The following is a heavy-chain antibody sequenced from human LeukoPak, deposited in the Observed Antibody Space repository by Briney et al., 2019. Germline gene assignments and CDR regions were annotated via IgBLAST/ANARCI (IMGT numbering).Heavy chain of an antibody. D-gene: IGHD4-23*01. CDR3: ARRTERVTFDS. CDR2: IFYSGST. CDR1: GGSISSSSYY. J-gene: IGHJ4*02. Sequence: SETLSLTCIVSGGSISSSSYYWVWIRQPPGKGLEWIGSIFYSGSTYYNPSLKSRVTISVYTSKNQFSLKLNSVTAAETPVYYWARRTERVTFDSWGQGALVTGAS. V-gene: IGHV4-39*01.